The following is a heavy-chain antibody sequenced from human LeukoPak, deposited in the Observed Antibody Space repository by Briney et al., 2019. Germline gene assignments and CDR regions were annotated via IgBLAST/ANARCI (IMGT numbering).Heavy chain of an antibody. CDR2: ISGSGGST. CDR3: AKDLSLWFGDAFDV. V-gene: IGHV3-23*01. J-gene: IGHJ3*01. D-gene: IGHD3-10*01. Sequence: GGSLRLSSAASGFTFSSYAMSWVRQAPGKGLGWVSAISGSGGSTYYADSVKGRFTISRDNSKNTLYLQMNSLRAEDTAVYYCAKDLSLWFGDAFDVWGQGTMVTVSS. CDR1: GFTFSSYA.